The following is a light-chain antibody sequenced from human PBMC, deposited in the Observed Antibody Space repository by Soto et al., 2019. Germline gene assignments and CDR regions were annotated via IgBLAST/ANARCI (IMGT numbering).Light chain of an antibody. CDR1: QGISSW. CDR3: QQYNNWPPGAT. Sequence: DIQMTQSPSTLSASVGDRVPITWRASQGISSWLAWYQQKPGKAPKLLIYKASTLKSGVPSRFSGTGSGKEFTLTISNLQSEDSAVYYCQQYNNWPPGATFGPGTKVDI. CDR2: KAS. V-gene: IGKV1-5*03. J-gene: IGKJ3*01.